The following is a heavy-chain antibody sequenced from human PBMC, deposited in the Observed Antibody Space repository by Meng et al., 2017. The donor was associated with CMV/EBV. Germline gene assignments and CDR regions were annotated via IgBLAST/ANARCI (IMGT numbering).Heavy chain of an antibody. J-gene: IGHJ4*02. V-gene: IGHV3-15*01. Sequence: GESLKISCAASGFTFSNAWMSWVRQAPGTGLEWVGRIKSKTDGGTTDYAAPVKGRFTISRDDSKNTLYLQMNSLKTEDTAVDYCTTPPFVRGYSYGYDYWGQGTLVTVSS. CDR2: IKSKTDGGTT. CDR1: GFTFSNAW. CDR3: TTPPFVRGYSYGYDY. D-gene: IGHD5-18*01.